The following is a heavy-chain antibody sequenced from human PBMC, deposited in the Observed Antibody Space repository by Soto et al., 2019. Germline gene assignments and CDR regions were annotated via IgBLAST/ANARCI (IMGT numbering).Heavy chain of an antibody. Sequence: SVKVSCKASGGTFSSYAISWVRQATGQGLEWMGGIIPIFGTANYAQKFQGRVTITADESTSTAYMELSSLRSEDTAVYYCARDLGIAARQNYYYGMDVWGQGTTVTVSS. D-gene: IGHD6-6*01. CDR2: IIPIFGTA. J-gene: IGHJ6*02. CDR1: GGTFSSYA. V-gene: IGHV1-69*13. CDR3: ARDLGIAARQNYYYGMDV.